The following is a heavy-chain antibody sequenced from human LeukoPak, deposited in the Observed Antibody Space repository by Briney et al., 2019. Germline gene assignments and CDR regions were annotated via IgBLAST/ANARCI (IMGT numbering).Heavy chain of an antibody. D-gene: IGHD3-10*01. CDR3: ARFTSINYYGSGKPNYYYYYMDV. V-gene: IGHV4-61*02. Sequence: SETLSLTCTVSGGSISSGSYFWSWIRQPAGKGLEWIGRIYTSGSTNYNPSLKSRVTISVDTSKNQFSLKLSSVTAADTAVYYCARFTSINYYGSGKPNYYYYYMDVWGKGTTVTVSS. J-gene: IGHJ6*03. CDR1: GGSISSGSYF. CDR2: IYTSGST.